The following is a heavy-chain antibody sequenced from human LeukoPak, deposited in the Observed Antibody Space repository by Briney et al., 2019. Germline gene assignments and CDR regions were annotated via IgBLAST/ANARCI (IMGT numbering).Heavy chain of an antibody. CDR2: INHSGST. CDR3: ARGGRYSSSSGLYFDY. V-gene: IGHV4-34*01. CDR1: GVSFSGYY. D-gene: IGHD6-6*01. J-gene: IGHJ4*02. Sequence: PSETLSLTCAVYGVSFSGYYWSWIRQPPGKGLEWIGEINHSGSTNYNPSLKSRVTISVGTSKNQFSLKLSSVTAADTAVYYCARGGRYSSSSGLYFDYWGQGTLVTVSS.